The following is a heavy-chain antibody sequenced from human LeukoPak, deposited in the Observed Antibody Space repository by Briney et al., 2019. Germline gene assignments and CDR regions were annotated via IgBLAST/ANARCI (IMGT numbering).Heavy chain of an antibody. CDR2: ISNSGSTI. Sequence: GGSLRLSCAASGFTFSDYSMSWSRQAPGKGLEWVSYISNSGSTIYYADSVKGRFTISRDNAKNSLYLQMNSLRAEDTAVYYCAREGHCTNGVCPLDYWGQGTLVTVSS. CDR3: AREGHCTNGVCPLDY. D-gene: IGHD2-8*01. J-gene: IGHJ4*02. CDR1: GFTFSDYS. V-gene: IGHV3-11*04.